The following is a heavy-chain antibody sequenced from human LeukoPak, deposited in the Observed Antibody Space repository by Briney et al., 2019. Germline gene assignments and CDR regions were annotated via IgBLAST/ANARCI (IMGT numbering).Heavy chain of an antibody. CDR1: GGTISSYY. CDR2: IYYSGST. J-gene: IGHJ4*02. D-gene: IGHD3-3*01. Sequence: SETLSLTCTVSGGTISSYYWSWIRQPPGKGLEWIGYIYYSGSTNYNPPLKSRVTISVDTSKNQFSLKLSSVTAADTAVYYCARGGTMVAYYDFWSGTRGFDYWGQGTLVTVSS. CDR3: ARGGTMVAYYDFWSGTRGFDY. V-gene: IGHV4-59*01.